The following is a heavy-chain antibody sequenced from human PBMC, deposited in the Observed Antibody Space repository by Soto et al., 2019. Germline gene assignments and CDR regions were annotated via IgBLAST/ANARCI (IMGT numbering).Heavy chain of an antibody. D-gene: IGHD6-13*01. Sequence: ASVKVSCKASGYTFTGYYMHWVRQAPGQGLEWMGWINPNSGGTNYAQKFQGRVTMTRDTSISTAYMELSRLRSDDTAVYYCARDQAAGIVYFDYWGQGTLVTVS. CDR3: ARDQAAGIVYFDY. J-gene: IGHJ4*02. CDR2: INPNSGGT. V-gene: IGHV1-2*02. CDR1: GYTFTGYY.